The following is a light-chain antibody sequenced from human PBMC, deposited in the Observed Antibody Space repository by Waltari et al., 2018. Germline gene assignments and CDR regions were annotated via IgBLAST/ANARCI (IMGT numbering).Light chain of an antibody. CDR3: GTWDSSLGIGV. Sequence: QSVLTQAPSVSAAPGQKVTISCSGSTPHLGNNYVTGYQQFPGTTPKLLIYEDNRRPSGIPDRFSGSKSGASATLGITGLQTGDEANYYCGTWDSSLGIGVLGGGTRVTVL. J-gene: IGLJ3*02. CDR2: EDN. V-gene: IGLV1-51*01. CDR1: TPHLGNNY.